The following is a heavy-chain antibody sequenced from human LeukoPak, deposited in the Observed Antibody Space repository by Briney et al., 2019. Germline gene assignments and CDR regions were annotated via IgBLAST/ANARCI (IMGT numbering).Heavy chain of an antibody. D-gene: IGHD6-19*01. CDR1: GFTFSNYA. CDR3: ARLAVAGTQFDY. V-gene: IGHV3-66*02. J-gene: IGHJ4*02. Sequence: GGSLRLSCAASGFTFSNYAVMWVRQAPGQGLEWVSAITSGGAPRYADSVKGRFTISRDNSKNTQYLQMNSLRAEDTAVYYCARLAVAGTQFDYWGQGTLVTVSS. CDR2: ITSGGAP.